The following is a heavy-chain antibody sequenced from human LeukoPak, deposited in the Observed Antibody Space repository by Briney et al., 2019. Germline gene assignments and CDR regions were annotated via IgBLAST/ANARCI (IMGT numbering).Heavy chain of an antibody. J-gene: IGHJ2*01. CDR2: INAGNGNT. CDR1: GYTFTSYA. CDR3: ARGYGDYVWCFDL. Sequence: ASVKVSCKASGYTFTSYAIHWVRQAPGQRLEWMGWINAGNGNTKYSQKFQGRVTITRDTSASTAYMELSSLRSEDTAVYYCARGYGDYVWCFDLWGRGTLVTVSS. D-gene: IGHD4-17*01. V-gene: IGHV1-3*01.